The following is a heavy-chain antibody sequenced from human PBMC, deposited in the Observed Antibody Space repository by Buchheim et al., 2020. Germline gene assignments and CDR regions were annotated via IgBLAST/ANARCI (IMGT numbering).Heavy chain of an antibody. J-gene: IGHJ6*02. CDR2: SGNRAKSYTT. Sequence: EVQLVESGGGLVQPGGSLRVSCAVSGFTFSDHFMEWVRQAPGKGLEWVGRSGNRAKSYTTEYAASVKGRFTISRDDSKKFLYLQMNSLKTEDTAVYYCASDYTGYYYGMDVWGQGTT. V-gene: IGHV3-72*01. D-gene: IGHD4-11*01. CDR3: ASDYTGYYYGMDV. CDR1: GFTFSDHF.